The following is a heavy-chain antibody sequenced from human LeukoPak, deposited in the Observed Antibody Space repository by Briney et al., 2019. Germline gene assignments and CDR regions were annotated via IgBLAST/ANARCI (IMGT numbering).Heavy chain of an antibody. Sequence: PAGGSLRLSCAVSGLSFSNHWMHWVRQAPGKGLVWVARTNLHGTAVDYADPVKGRFTISRDNSKNKLFLQINSLRVEYTAVYYCASAYTYVRLGDHWGQGPLVTVSP. CDR1: GLSFSNHW. J-gene: IGHJ4*02. CDR3: ASAYTYVRLGDH. V-gene: IGHV3-74*01. CDR2: TNLHGTAV. D-gene: IGHD3-10*02.